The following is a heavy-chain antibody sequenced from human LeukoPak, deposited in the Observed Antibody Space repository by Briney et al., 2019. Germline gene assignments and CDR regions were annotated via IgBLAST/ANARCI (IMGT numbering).Heavy chain of an antibody. CDR3: ARGTGYSYGYEPDY. V-gene: IGHV3-30-3*01. J-gene: IGHJ4*02. Sequence: PGRSLRLSCAASGFTFSSYAMHWVRQAPGKGLEWVAVISYDGSNKYYADSVKGRFTISRDNSKNTLYLQMNSLRAEDTAVYYCARGTGYSYGYEPDYWGQGTLVTVSS. CDR2: ISYDGSNK. CDR1: GFTFSSYA. D-gene: IGHD5-18*01.